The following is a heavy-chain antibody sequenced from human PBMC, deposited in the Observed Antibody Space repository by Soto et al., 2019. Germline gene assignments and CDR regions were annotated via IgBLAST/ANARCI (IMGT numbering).Heavy chain of an antibody. CDR3: ARDGGYCSTTSCYRGAFDY. Sequence: SQTLSLTCAISGDSVSSNSAAWNWIGQSPSRGLEWLGRTYYRSKWYNDYAVSVKSRITINPDTSKNQFSLQLNSVTPEDTAVYYCARDGGYCSTTSCYRGAFDYWGQGTLVTVYS. V-gene: IGHV6-1*01. J-gene: IGHJ4*02. CDR2: TYYRSKWYN. CDR1: GDSVSSNSAA. D-gene: IGHD2-2*02.